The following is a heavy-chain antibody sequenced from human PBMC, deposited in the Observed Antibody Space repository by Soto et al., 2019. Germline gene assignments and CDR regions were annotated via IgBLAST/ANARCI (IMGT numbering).Heavy chain of an antibody. D-gene: IGHD2-2*01. V-gene: IGHV3-9*01. CDR1: GFTFDDYA. CDR2: ISWNSGSI. J-gene: IGHJ6*02. CDR3: AILGDIVVVPAADYYYYGMDV. Sequence: PGGSLRLSCAASGFTFDDYAMHWVRQAPGKGLEWVSGISWNSGSIGYADSVKGRFTISRDNAKNSLYLQMNSLRAEDTALYYCAILGDIVVVPAADYYYYGMDVWGQGTTVTVSS.